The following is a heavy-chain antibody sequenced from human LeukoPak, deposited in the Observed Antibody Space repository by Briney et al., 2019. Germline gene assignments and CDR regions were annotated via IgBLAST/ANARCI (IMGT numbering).Heavy chain of an antibody. CDR3: ARVRAQYCSSTSCSPWEPSDY. V-gene: IGHV3-21*01. CDR1: GFTFSSYS. CDR2: ISSSSSYI. J-gene: IGHJ4*02. Sequence: GGSLRLSCAASGFTFSSYSMNWVRQAPGKGLEWVSSISSSSSYIYYADSVKGRFTISRDNAKNSLYPQMNSLRAEDTAVYYCARVRAQYCSSTSCSPWEPSDYWGQGTLVTVSS. D-gene: IGHD2-2*01.